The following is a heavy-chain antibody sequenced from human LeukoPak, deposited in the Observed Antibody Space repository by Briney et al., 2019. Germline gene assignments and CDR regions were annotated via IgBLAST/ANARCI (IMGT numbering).Heavy chain of an antibody. V-gene: IGHV1-8*01. CDR3: ATSTGSYPYYFDY. CDR1: GYTFTSYD. D-gene: IGHD3-10*01. CDR2: MNPNSGNT. J-gene: IGHJ4*02. Sequence: GASVKVSCKASGYTFTSYDINGVRQATGQGLEWMGWMNPNSGNTGYAQKFQGRVTMTRNTSISTAYMELSSLRSEDTAVYYCATSTGSYPYYFDYWGQGTLVTVSS.